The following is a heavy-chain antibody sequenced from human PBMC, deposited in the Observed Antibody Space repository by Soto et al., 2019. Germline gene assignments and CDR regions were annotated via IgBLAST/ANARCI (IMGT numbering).Heavy chain of an antibody. V-gene: IGHV4-59*01. Sequence: SETLSLTCTVSGGSISSYYWSWIRQPPGKGLEWIGYIYYSGSTNYNPSLKSRVTISVDTSKNQFSLKLSSVTAADTAVYYCARVRVSIAARRYYYYYGMDVWCQGTTVTVSS. D-gene: IGHD6-6*01. J-gene: IGHJ6*02. CDR2: IYYSGST. CDR1: GGSISSYY. CDR3: ARVRVSIAARRYYYYYGMDV.